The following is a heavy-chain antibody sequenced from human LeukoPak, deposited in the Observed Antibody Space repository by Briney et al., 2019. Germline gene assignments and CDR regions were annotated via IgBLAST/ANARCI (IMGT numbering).Heavy chain of an antibody. V-gene: IGHV3-23*01. CDR1: GFTFINYA. D-gene: IGHD3-22*01. J-gene: IGHJ4*01. CDR2: ITRDEKT. CDR3: AKYCKLSGYYLGGYDY. Sequence: GGSLRLSCAASGFTFINYAMGWVRQAPGKGVEWVSAITRDEKTFYSDSVKGRFTISRDNSKNTLHLQMNSLRAEDTAVYYCAKYCKLSGYYLGGYDYWGHGTLVTVSS.